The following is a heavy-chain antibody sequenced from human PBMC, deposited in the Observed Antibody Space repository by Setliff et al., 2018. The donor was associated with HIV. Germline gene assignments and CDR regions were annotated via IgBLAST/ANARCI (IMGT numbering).Heavy chain of an antibody. V-gene: IGHV4-38-2*02. CDR2: IYHSGNT. Sequence: SETLSLTCTVSGGSISSHYWGWIRQPPGKGLEWIGSIYHSGNTYYNPSLKSRVTISVDASKSQFSLKVSSVTAADAAVYYCARAQLRYLANDFYFDFWGQGTPVTVSS. CDR1: GGSISSHY. D-gene: IGHD3-9*01. CDR3: ARAQLRYLANDFYFDF. J-gene: IGHJ4*02.